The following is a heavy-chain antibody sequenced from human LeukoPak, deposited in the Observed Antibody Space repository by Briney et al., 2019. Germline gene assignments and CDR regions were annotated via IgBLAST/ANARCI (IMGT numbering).Heavy chain of an antibody. CDR2: ISYDVTNK. J-gene: IGHJ6*02. D-gene: IGHD6-19*01. CDR1: GFTFSSYA. CDR3: ARAVAGLYSYYEGLDV. V-gene: IGHV3-30-3*01. Sequence: GRSLRLSCAASGFTFSSYAMHWVRQAPGKGLEWVAVISYDVTNKYYADSVKGRFTISRDNSKNTLYLQMNSLRAEDTAVYYCARAVAGLYSYYEGLDVWGQGTTVTVSS.